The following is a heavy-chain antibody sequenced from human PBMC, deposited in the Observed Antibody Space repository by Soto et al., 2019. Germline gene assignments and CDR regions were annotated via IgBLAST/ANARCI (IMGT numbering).Heavy chain of an antibody. CDR1: VCTFSSYA. CDR3: ARAGVAYSRSSFHYYYYGMDV. D-gene: IGHD6-6*01. CDR2: IIPIFGTA. Sequence: QVQLVQSGAAVKKPGSSVKVSCQASVCTFSSYALGWVRQAPGQGLEWMGGIIPIFGTAHYAEKFQGRVSLTADDRTSRACMEVGRLRFSDTAVYYCARAGVAYSRSSFHYYYYGMDVWGKGTTVTVSS. V-gene: IGHV1-69*01. J-gene: IGHJ6*04.